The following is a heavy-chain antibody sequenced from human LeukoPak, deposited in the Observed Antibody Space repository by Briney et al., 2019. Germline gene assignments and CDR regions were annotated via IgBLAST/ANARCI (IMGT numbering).Heavy chain of an antibody. J-gene: IGHJ4*02. V-gene: IGHV4-59*01. CDR3: ARGAGRGYYYDSSGSISFDY. Sequence: SETLSLTCTVSGGSISSYYWSWIRQPPGKGLEWIGYIYYSGSTNYNPSLKSRVTISVDTSKNQFSLKLSSVTAADTAVHYCARGAGRGYYYDSSGSISFDYWGQGTLVTVSS. D-gene: IGHD3-22*01. CDR1: GGSISSYY. CDR2: IYYSGST.